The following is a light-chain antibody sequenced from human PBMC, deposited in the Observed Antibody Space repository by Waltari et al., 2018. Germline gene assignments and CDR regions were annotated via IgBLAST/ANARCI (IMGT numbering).Light chain of an antibody. V-gene: IGLV1-40*01. J-gene: IGLJ3*02. CDR1: PSNIGGGYH. CDR2: NNN. Sequence: QSVLTQPPSVSAAPGQRVSISCTGHPSNIGGGYHVHCYQQIPGTAPKLLIYNNNNRPSGVPDRFSGSKSVTSASLAISGLQAEDEAHYYCQSYDMRLSGVVFGGGTKLTVL. CDR3: QSYDMRLSGVV.